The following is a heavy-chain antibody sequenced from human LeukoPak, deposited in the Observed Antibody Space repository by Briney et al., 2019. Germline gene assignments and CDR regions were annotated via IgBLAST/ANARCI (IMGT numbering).Heavy chain of an antibody. V-gene: IGHV2-70*11. Sequence: SGPALVKPTQTLTLTCTFSGFSLSTSGMCVGWIRQPPGKALEWLARIDWDDDKYYSTSLKTRLTISKDTSKNQVVLTMTNMDPVDTATYYCARIEPYYYYMDVWDKGTTVTVSS. J-gene: IGHJ6*03. CDR2: IDWDDDK. CDR1: GFSLSTSGMC. CDR3: ARIEPYYYYMDV. D-gene: IGHD1-14*01.